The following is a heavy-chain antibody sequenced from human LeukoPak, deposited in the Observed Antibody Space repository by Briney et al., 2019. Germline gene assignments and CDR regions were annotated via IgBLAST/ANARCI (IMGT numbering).Heavy chain of an antibody. J-gene: IGHJ6*03. Sequence: SETLSVTCTVCGGSISSYYLSWIQQPPAKGLAWVGYIYYSGSTNYNPSLQSRVTISVDTSKKQISLRLTSATAADTAVYYCARGQYSGGWHAGRRVYSYYMDVWGKGTTVTVSS. CDR1: GGSISSYY. V-gene: IGHV4-59*12. CDR3: ARGQYSGGWHAGRRVYSYYMDV. D-gene: IGHD6-19*01. CDR2: IYYSGST.